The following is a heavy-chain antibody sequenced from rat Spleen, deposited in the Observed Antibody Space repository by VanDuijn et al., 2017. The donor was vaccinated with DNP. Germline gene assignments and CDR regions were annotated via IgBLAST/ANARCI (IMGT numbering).Heavy chain of an antibody. J-gene: IGHJ2*01. CDR3: ARHVLPLRVWDY. D-gene: IGHD4-1*01. CDR2: ISYDGRSN. CDR1: GFTFSDYY. Sequence: EVQLVVSGGGLVQPGRSLKLSCAASGFTFSDYYMAWVRQAPTKGLEWVAYISYDGRSNYRGDSVKGRFTISRDNAKSTLYLQMNSLRSEDMATYYCARHVLPLRVWDYWGQGVMVTVSS. V-gene: IGHV5-22*01.